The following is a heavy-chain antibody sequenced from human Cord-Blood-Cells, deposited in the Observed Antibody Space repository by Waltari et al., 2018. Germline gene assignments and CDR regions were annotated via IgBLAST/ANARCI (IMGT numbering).Heavy chain of an antibody. Sequence: GYYWSWIRQPPGKGLEWIGEINHSGSTNYNPSLKSRVTISVDTSKNQFSLKLSSVTAADTAVYYCARRPTHYFTMVAFDYWGQGTLVTVSS. CDR1: GYY. CDR3: ARRPTHYFTMVAFDY. J-gene: IGHJ4*02. V-gene: IGHV4-34*01. CDR2: INHSGST. D-gene: IGHD3-10*01.